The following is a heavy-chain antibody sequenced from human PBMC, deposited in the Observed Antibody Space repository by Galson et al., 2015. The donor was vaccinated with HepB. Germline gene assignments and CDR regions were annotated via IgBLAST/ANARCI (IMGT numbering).Heavy chain of an antibody. CDR1: GSTFSSYA. CDR3: ARDPSPWFGGLFYDY. J-gene: IGHJ4*02. D-gene: IGHD3-10*01. CDR2: ISYDGSNK. Sequence: SLRLSCAASGSTFSSYAMHWVRQAPGKGLEWVAVISYDGSNKYYADSVKGRFTISRDNSKNTLYLQMNSLRAEDTAVYYCARDPSPWFGGLFYDYWGQGTLVTVSS. V-gene: IGHV3-30*04.